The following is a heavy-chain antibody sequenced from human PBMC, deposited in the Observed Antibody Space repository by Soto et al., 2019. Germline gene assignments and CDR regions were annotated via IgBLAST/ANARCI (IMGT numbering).Heavy chain of an antibody. CDR2: IIPIFGTA. CDR1: GGTFSSYA. D-gene: IGHD6-25*01. Sequence: QVQLVQAGAEVKKPGSSVKVSCKASGGTFSSYAISWVRQAPGQGLEWMGGIIPIFGTANYAQKFQGRVTITADESTSTAYMELSSLRSEDTAVYYCARQGAALRDYYYGRDGWGQGTTGSVSS. J-gene: IGHJ6*02. CDR3: ARQGAALRDYYYGRDG. V-gene: IGHV1-69*12.